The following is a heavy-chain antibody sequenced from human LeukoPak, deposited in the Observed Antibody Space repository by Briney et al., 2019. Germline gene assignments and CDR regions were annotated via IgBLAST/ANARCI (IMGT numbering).Heavy chain of an antibody. CDR2: IWYDGSNK. CDR3: ARDSTPFPHFSGDSQNFDY. Sequence: GGSLRLSCAASGFTFSSYGMHWVRQAPGKGLEWVAVIWYDGSNKYYADSVKGRFTIYRDNSKNTLYLQMNSLRAEDTAVYYCARDSTPFPHFSGDSQNFDYWGQGTLVTVSS. J-gene: IGHJ4*02. V-gene: IGHV3-33*01. D-gene: IGHD5-18*01. CDR1: GFTFSSYG.